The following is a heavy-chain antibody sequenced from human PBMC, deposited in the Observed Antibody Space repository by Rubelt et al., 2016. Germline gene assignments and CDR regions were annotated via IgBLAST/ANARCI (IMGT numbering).Heavy chain of an antibody. CDR1: GGSFSGYY. CDR2: INHSGST. Sequence: VQLQQWGAGLLKPSETLSLPCAVYGGSFSGYYWSWIRQPPGKGLEWIGEINHSGSTNYNPSLKSRVTISVDTSKNQFSLKLSSVTAADTAVYYCASQSSSGWYVFDIWGQGTMVTVSS. D-gene: IGHD6-19*01. J-gene: IGHJ3*02. V-gene: IGHV4-34*01. CDR3: ASQSSSGWYVFDI.